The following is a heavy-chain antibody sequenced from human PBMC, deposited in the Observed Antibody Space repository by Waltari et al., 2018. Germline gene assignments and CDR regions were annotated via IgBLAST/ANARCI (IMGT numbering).Heavy chain of an antibody. CDR3: AKGWRTVDY. J-gene: IGHJ4*02. Sequence: VQLVETGGGLIQPGGSLRLSCAASGFTFSNYGMHWVRQAPGKGLEWVAVIWYDGSNKYYADSVKGRFTISRDNSKNTLYLQMDNLRAEDTAMYYCAKGWRTVDYWGQGTLVTVSS. CDR1: GFTFSNYG. D-gene: IGHD2-15*01. CDR2: IWYDGSNK. V-gene: IGHV3-30*02.